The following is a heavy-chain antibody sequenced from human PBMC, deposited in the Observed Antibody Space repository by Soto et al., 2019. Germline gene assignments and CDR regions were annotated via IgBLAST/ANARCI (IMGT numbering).Heavy chain of an antibody. J-gene: IGHJ4*02. CDR1: EFTFSSYW. V-gene: IGHV3-74*01. CDR2: ITSDGNST. CDR3: ARGAHQSGSYYPSYFDY. D-gene: IGHD1-26*01. Sequence: PGGSLRLSCAASEFTFSSYWMHWVRQAPGKGLVWVSRITSDGNSTTYADSVKGRFTISRDNAKNTLYLQMNSLRAEDTAVYYCARGAHQSGSYYPSYFDYWGKGTLVTVFS.